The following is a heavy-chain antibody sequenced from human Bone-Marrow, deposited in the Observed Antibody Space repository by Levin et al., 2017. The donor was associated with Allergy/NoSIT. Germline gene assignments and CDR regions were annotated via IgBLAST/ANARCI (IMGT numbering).Heavy chain of an antibody. V-gene: IGHV3-23*01. D-gene: IGHD3-10*01. CDR1: GFTFSYHA. J-gene: IGHJ3*01. CDR3: AKDRGSDLDDFDA. CDR2: VSGSGGST. Sequence: GESLKISCVGSGFTFSYHAVSWVRQAPGKGLEWVSAVSGSGGSTYIADSVEGRFTISRDNSKNTVFLQMNGLRAEDTAVYYCAKDRGSDLDDFDAWGQGTIVTVSS.